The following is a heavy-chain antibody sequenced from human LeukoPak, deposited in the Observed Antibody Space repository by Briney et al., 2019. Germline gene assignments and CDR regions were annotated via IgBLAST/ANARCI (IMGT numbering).Heavy chain of an antibody. CDR1: GFTFSTYG. J-gene: IGHJ4*02. D-gene: IGHD2-2*01. V-gene: IGHV3-30*02. Sequence: GGSLRLSCAASGFTFSTYGMHWVRQAPGKGLEWVAFIRYDGTNKNYVDSVKGRFTISRDNSKNTLYLQMNSLRAEDTAVYYCAKDSLCSSTSCAFDYWGQGTLVTVSS. CDR2: IRYDGTNK. CDR3: AKDSLCSSTSCAFDY.